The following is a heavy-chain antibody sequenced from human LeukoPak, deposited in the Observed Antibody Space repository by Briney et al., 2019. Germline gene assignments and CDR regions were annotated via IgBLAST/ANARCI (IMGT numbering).Heavy chain of an antibody. CDR1: GYTFTSYG. D-gene: IGHD3/OR15-3a*01. CDR2: INAGYGNT. CDR3: ARGSSSDWPFDY. J-gene: IGHJ4*02. Sequence: ASVKVSCKASGYTFTSYGISWVRQAPGQRLEWMGWINAGYGNTKYSQKFQGRVTITRDTSANTAYMELSSLRSEDTAVYSCARGSSSDWPFDYWGQGTLVTVSS. V-gene: IGHV1-3*01.